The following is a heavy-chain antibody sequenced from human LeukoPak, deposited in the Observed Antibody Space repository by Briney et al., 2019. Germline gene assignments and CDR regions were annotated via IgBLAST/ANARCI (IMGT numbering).Heavy chain of an antibody. J-gene: IGHJ4*02. D-gene: IGHD6-13*01. CDR1: GYTFTSYD. V-gene: IGHV1-69*13. CDR2: IIPIFGTA. Sequence: GASVKVSCKASGYTFTSYDINWVRQAPGQGLEWMGGIIPIFGTANYAQKFQGRVTITADESTSTAYMELSSLRSEDTAVYYCARGDSSSEFKRFYYWGQGTLVTVSS. CDR3: ARGDSSSEFKRFYY.